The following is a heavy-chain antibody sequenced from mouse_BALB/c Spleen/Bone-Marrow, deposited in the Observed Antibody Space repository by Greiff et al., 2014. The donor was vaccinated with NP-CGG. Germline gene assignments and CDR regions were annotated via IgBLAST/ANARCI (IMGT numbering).Heavy chain of an antibody. CDR3: ARKGAMITHYYAMDY. V-gene: IGHV5-17*02. CDR2: ISNGSSPI. Sequence: EVNVVESGGGLVHPGGSRKLSCAAPGFTFSSFGMHWVRQAPEKGLEWVAYISNGSSPIYYADTVKGRFTISRDNPKNTLFLQMTSLRSEDTAMYYCARKGAMITHYYAMDYWGQGTSVTVSS. D-gene: IGHD2-4*01. CDR1: GFTFSSFG. J-gene: IGHJ4*01.